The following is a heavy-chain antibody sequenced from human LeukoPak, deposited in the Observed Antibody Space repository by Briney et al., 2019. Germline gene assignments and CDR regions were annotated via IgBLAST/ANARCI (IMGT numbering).Heavy chain of an antibody. CDR1: GFTVSSNY. D-gene: IGHD3-9*01. Sequence: GGSLRLSCAASGFTVSSNYMSWVRQAPGKGLEWVSVIYSGGSTYYADSVKGRFTISRDNSKNTLYLQMNSLRAEDTAVYYCAKAQTYYDILTGYYDDYYYMDVWGKGTTVTVSS. CDR2: IYSGGST. V-gene: IGHV3-53*01. CDR3: AKAQTYYDILTGYYDDYYYMDV. J-gene: IGHJ6*03.